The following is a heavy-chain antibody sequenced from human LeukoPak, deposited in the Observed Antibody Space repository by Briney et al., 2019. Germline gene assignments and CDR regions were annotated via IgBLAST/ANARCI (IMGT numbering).Heavy chain of an antibody. CDR2: ISGSSTTT. CDR1: GFTFSSYA. D-gene: IGHD6-6*01. CDR3: AKLGQLVPEN. J-gene: IGHJ4*02. V-gene: IGHV3-23*01. Sequence: GGSLRLSCAASGFTFSSYAMAWVRQAPGKGLEWVSTISGSSTTTYYAGSVKGRFTISRDNTGNALSLQMNSLRVEDTAVYYCAKLGQLVPENWGQGALVTVSS.